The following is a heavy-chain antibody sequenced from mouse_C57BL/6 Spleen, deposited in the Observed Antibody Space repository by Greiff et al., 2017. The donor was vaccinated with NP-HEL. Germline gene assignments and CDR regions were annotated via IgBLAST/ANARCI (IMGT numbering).Heavy chain of an antibody. CDR3: ARWDDYGSSDFEG. J-gene: IGHJ2*01. Sequence: VQLQQSGPELVKPGASVKISCKASGYTFTDYYINWVKQRPGQGLEWIGWIYPDNGNTNYNEKFKGKATLTVDTSSSTAYVQLSSLTSEDSAVYFCARWDDYGSSDFEGWGTGTTLTAYS. V-gene: IGHV1-84*01. CDR1: GYTFTDYY. D-gene: IGHD1-1*01. CDR2: IYPDNGNT.